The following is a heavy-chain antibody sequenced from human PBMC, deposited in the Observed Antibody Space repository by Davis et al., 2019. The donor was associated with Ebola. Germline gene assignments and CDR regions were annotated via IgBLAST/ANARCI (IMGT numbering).Heavy chain of an antibody. V-gene: IGHV1-18*01. CDR2: ISAGNGNT. CDR1: GYTFTSYG. Sequence: ASVKVSCKASGYTFTSYGISWVRQAPGQGLEWMGWISAGNGNTKYSQKFQGRVTITRDTSASTAYMELSSLRSEDTAVYYCASQVGPWGQGTTVTVSS. CDR3: ASQVGP. J-gene: IGHJ6*02.